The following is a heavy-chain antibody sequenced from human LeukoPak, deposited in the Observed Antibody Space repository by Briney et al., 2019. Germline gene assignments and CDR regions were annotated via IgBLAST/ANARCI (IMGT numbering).Heavy chain of an antibody. D-gene: IGHD3-3*01. CDR2: ISGSGGST. CDR3: VRGPVWFFGRQSSYYYDH. J-gene: IGHJ4*02. CDR1: GFTFSSYA. Sequence: PGGSLRLSCAASGFTFSSYAMSWVRQAPGKGLEWVSAISGSGGSTYYADSVKGRFTISRDNSKNTLYLQMDSLRAEDTATYYCVRGPVWFFGRQSSYYYDHWGQGTLVTVSS. V-gene: IGHV3-23*01.